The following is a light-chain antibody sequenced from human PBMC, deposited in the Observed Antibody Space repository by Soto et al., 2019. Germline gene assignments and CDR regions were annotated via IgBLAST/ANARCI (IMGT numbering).Light chain of an antibody. CDR2: GAS. CDR1: QSVDSSY. V-gene: IGKV3-20*01. CDR3: QQYGISAYT. Sequence: EIVWTQSPGTLSLSPGERATLSCRASQSVDSSYLAWYQQKPGQAPRLLIYGASSRATGIPDRFSGSGSGTAFTLTISRLEPEDFAVYYCQQYGISAYTFGQGTKLEIK. J-gene: IGKJ2*01.